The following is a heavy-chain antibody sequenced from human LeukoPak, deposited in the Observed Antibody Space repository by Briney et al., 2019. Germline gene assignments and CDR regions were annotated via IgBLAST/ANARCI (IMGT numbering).Heavy chain of an antibody. D-gene: IGHD1-26*01. Sequence: GGSLRLSCAASVFTFSSHEVDWVRQAPGKGLEWVSYISSSGSTTHYSDSVKGRFTISRDNAKNSLYLQMNSLRVEDTAVYYCANLVGTTPYWGQGTLVTVSS. CDR1: VFTFSSHE. V-gene: IGHV3-48*03. CDR2: ISSSGSTT. CDR3: ANLVGTTPY. J-gene: IGHJ4*02.